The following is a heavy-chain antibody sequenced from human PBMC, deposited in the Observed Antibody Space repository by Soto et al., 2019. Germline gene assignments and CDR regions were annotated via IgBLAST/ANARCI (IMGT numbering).Heavy chain of an antibody. CDR1: GFTFSSYS. D-gene: IGHD3-3*01. V-gene: IGHV3-21*01. Sequence: EVQLVESGGGLVKPGGSLRLSCAASGFTFSSYSMNWVRQAPGKGLEWVSSISSSSSYIYYADSVKGRFTISRDNAKNSLYLQMNSLGAEDTAVYYCARDLYYDFWSGPYYYYGMDVWGQGTTVTVSS. J-gene: IGHJ6*02. CDR3: ARDLYYDFWSGPYYYYGMDV. CDR2: ISSSSSYI.